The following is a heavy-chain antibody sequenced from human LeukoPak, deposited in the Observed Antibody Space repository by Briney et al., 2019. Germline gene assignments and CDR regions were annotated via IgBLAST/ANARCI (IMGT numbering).Heavy chain of an antibody. CDR2: IYYSGST. D-gene: IGHD6-13*01. CDR1: GGSINSGDYY. J-gene: IGHJ4*02. Sequence: SETLSLTCTVSGGSINSGDYYWVWIRQPPGKGLEWIGSIYYSGSTSYNPSLKSRVTMTVDTSKSQFSLKLSSVTAADTAVYYCARVRQQRVLDYWGQGTLVTVSS. CDR3: ARVRQQRVLDY. V-gene: IGHV4-39*07.